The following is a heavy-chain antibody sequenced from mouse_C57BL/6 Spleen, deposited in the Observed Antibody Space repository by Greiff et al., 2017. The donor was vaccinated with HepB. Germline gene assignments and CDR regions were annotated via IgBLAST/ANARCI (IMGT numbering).Heavy chain of an antibody. CDR1: GYTFTGYW. Sequence: VQLQQSGAELMKPGASVKLSCKATGYTFTGYWIEWVKQRPGHGLEWIGEILPGSGSTNYNEKFKGKATFTADTSSNTAYMQLSRLTTEDSAIYYCARGGFNYDYDGFAYWGQGTLVTVSA. CDR2: ILPGSGST. D-gene: IGHD2-4*01. J-gene: IGHJ3*01. V-gene: IGHV1-9*01. CDR3: ARGGFNYDYDGFAY.